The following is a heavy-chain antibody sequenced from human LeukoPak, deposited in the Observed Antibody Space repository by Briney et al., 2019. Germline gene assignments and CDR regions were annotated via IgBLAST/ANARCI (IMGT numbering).Heavy chain of an antibody. V-gene: IGHV4-4*02. Sequence: SETLSLTCAVSGGSISSGTWWSWVRQPPGKGLEWIGEIYHSGSTNYNPSLKSRDTISVDKSKNQFSLKLTSVTAADTAVYYCARNPGSDYPDWWGQGTLVTVSS. CDR3: ARNPGSDYPDW. CDR1: GGSISSGTW. CDR2: IYHSGST. D-gene: IGHD4-17*01. J-gene: IGHJ4*02.